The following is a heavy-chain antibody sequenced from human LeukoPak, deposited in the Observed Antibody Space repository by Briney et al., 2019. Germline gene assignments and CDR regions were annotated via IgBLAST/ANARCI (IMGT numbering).Heavy chain of an antibody. CDR1: GFTFSGYA. CDR3: AKYAVAGADNWFDS. D-gene: IGHD6-19*01. V-gene: IGHV3-23*01. CDR2: ISGSGGST. J-gene: IGHJ5*01. Sequence: GGSLRLSCAASGFTFSGYAMRWVRRAPGKGLEWVSGISGSGGSTYYADSVKGRFTISRDNYKKTLYLQMNSLRDEATAVYYCAKYAVAGADNWFDSWGQGTLVTVSS.